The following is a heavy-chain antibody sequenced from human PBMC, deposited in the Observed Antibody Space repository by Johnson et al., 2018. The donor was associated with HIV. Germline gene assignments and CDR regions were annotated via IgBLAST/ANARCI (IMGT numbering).Heavy chain of an antibody. D-gene: IGHD6-13*01. CDR3: ARVPGAAAATGAFDI. Sequence: SGFTFSDYYMSWIRQAPGKGLEWVSYISSSGSTIYYADSVKGRFTISRDNAKNSLYLQMNSLRAEDTAVYYCARVPGAAAATGAFDIWGQGTMVTVSS. V-gene: IGHV3-11*04. CDR1: GFTFSDYY. J-gene: IGHJ3*02. CDR2: ISSSGSTI.